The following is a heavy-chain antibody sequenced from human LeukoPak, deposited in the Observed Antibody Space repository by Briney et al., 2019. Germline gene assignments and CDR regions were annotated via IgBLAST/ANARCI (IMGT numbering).Heavy chain of an antibody. J-gene: IGHJ3*02. CDR1: GFTFSTYW. CDR2: IKQDGNQN. CDR3: ARDVEMFSTTWSDAFDI. D-gene: IGHD6-13*01. V-gene: IGHV3-7*01. Sequence: GGSLRLSCVASGFTFSTYWMTWVRQAPGKGLEWVANIKQDGNQNYYVDSVRGRFTISRDNSKNSLYLQMDSLRVDDTAVYYCARDVEMFSTTWSDAFDIWGQGTMVTVSS.